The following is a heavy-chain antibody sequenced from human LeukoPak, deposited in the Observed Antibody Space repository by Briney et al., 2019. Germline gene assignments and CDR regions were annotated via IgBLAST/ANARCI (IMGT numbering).Heavy chain of an antibody. CDR2: IRYDVTNK. V-gene: IGHV3-30*02. J-gene: IGHJ4*02. CDR3: ASEVVAPFDY. Sequence: GGSLRLSCAASGFTLSTYGMYWVRQAPGKGLEWETFIRYDVTNKYYSDSVKGRFTISRDNSKNTLYLQMNSLRAEDTAVYYCASEVVAPFDYWGQGTLVTVSS. D-gene: IGHD2-15*01. CDR1: GFTLSTYG.